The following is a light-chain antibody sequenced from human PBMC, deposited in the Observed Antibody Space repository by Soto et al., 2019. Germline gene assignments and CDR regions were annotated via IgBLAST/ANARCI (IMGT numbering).Light chain of an antibody. J-gene: IGKJ4*01. V-gene: IGKV3-15*01. CDR3: QRYTDWTLT. CDR2: NAF. Sequence: EIVMTQSPATLSVSPGEGVTLSCRASQGVGITLAWYQQKPGQTPSLLIYNAFTRATGIPARFSGSGSGTEFTLTINILQSEDSAVYYCQRYTDWTLTFGGGTKVEFK. CDR1: QGVGIT.